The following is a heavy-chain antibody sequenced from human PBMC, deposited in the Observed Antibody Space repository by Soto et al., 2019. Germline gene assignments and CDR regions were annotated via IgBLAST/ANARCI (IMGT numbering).Heavy chain of an antibody. D-gene: IGHD1-26*01. Sequence: SETLSLTCAVYGGSFSGYYWSWIRQPPGKGLEWIGEINHSGSTNYNPSLKSRVTISVDTSKNQFSLKLSSVTAADTAVYYCARGAGIVDYWGQGTLVTVSS. V-gene: IGHV4-34*01. CDR2: INHSGST. J-gene: IGHJ4*02. CDR3: ARGAGIVDY. CDR1: GGSFSGYY.